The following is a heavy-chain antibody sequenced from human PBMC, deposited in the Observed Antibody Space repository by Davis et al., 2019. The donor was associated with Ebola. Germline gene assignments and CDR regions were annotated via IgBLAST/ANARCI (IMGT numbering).Heavy chain of an antibody. CDR2: IWYDGSNK. CDR1: AFTFSSYG. D-gene: IGHD2-15*01. V-gene: IGHV3-33*01. J-gene: IGHJ6*03. Sequence: PGGSLRLSCVASAFTFSSYGMHWVRQAPGKGLEWVAVIWYDGSNKDYADSVKGRFTVSRDNSKNTLYLQMNSLRAEDTAVFYCARAQFRDGSYGHYSYYYMDVWGKGTTVTVSS. CDR3: ARAQFRDGSYGHYSYYYMDV.